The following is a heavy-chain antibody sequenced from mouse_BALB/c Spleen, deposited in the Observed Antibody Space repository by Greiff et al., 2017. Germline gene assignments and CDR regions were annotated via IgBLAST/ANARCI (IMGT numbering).Heavy chain of an antibody. CDR1: GFTFSSYA. D-gene: IGHD1-2*01. J-gene: IGHJ4*01. CDR3: AREGGTTATYAMDY. V-gene: IGHV5-6-5*01. Sequence: EVQLVESGGGLVKPGGSLKLSCAASGFTFSSYAMSWVRQTPEKRLEWVASISSGGSTYYPDSVKGRFTISRDNARNILYLQMSSLRSEDTAMYYCAREGGTTATYAMDYWGQGTSVTVSS. CDR2: ISSGGST.